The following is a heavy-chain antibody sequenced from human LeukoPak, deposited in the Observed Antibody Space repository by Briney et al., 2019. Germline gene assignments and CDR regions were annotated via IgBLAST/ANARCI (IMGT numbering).Heavy chain of an antibody. CDR2: ISYDGSNK. V-gene: IGHV3-30-3*01. CDR3: AREILSALDI. Sequence: GRSLRLSCAASGFTFSSYAMHWVRQAPGKGLEWVAVISYDGSNKYYADSVKGRFTISRDNSKNTLYLQMNSLRAEDTAVYYCAREILSALDIWGQGTMVTVSS. J-gene: IGHJ3*02. CDR1: GFTFSSYA.